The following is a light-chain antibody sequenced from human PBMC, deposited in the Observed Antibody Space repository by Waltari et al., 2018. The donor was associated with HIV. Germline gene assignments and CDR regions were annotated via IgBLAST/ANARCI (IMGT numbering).Light chain of an antibody. Sequence: QSALTQPRSVSGSPGQSVTISCSGPFRYVGGYTFVSWYQQHSGKAPKLVIFDVNKRPSGVPDRFSGSKSGNTASLTVSGLQAEDEADYFCCSYAGSFTLLFGGGTNLAVL. CDR2: DVN. J-gene: IGLJ3*02. V-gene: IGLV2-11*01. CDR3: CSYAGSFTLL. CDR1: FRYVGGYTF.